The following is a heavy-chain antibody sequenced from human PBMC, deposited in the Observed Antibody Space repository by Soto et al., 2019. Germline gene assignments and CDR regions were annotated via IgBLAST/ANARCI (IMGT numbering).Heavy chain of an antibody. V-gene: IGHV4-59*01. J-gene: IGHJ6*02. Sequence: PSETLSLTCTVSGGSISSCYWSWIRQPPGKGLEWIGYIYYSGSTNYNPSLKSRVTISVDTSKNQFSLKLSSVTAADTAVYYCARDRGVVPATPYYYYGMDVWGQGTTVTVSS. CDR2: IYYSGST. CDR3: ARDRGVVPATPYYYYGMDV. CDR1: GGSISSCY. D-gene: IGHD2-2*01.